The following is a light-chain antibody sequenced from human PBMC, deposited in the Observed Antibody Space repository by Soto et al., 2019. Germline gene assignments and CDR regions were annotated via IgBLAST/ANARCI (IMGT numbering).Light chain of an antibody. J-gene: IGLJ2*01. Sequence: QSVLTQPPSASGTPGQRVTISCSGSSSNIGTNAVNWYQQLPGTAPKLLIYNNIQRPSGVPDRFSASKYGTSASLAISGLQADDEALYHCAVWDDILNRPVFGGGTKLTVL. V-gene: IGLV1-44*01. CDR2: NNI. CDR1: SSNIGTNA. CDR3: AVWDDILNRPV.